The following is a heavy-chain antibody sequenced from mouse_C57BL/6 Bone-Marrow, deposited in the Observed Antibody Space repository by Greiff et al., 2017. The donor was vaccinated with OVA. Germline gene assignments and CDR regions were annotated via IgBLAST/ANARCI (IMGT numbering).Heavy chain of an antibody. CDR3: ARSGNNYYGSSPAWFAY. V-gene: IGHV1-82*01. CDR1: GYAFSSSW. Sequence: QVQLKESGPELVKPGASVKISCKASGYAFSSSWMNWVKQRPGKGLEWIGRIYPGDGDTNYNGKFKGKATLTADKSSSTAYMQLSSLTSEDSAVYFCARSGNNYYGSSPAWFAYWGQGTLVTVSA. J-gene: IGHJ3*01. D-gene: IGHD1-1*01. CDR2: IYPGDGDT.